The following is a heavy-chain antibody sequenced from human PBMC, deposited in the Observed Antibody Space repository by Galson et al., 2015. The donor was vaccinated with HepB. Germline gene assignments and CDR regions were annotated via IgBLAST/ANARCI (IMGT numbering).Heavy chain of an antibody. CDR1: GYSFTRSW. Sequence: QSGAEVKKPGESLKISCKGSGYSFTRSWIGWVRQKSGKGLEWMGGVFPGDSDTRYSPSFQGQVTISADKSINTAYLQWSSLKASDSALYYCARQGDASGSVWPIDYWGQGTLVTVSS. D-gene: IGHD3-10*01. CDR2: VFPGDSDT. J-gene: IGHJ4*02. CDR3: ARQGDASGSVWPIDY. V-gene: IGHV5-51*01.